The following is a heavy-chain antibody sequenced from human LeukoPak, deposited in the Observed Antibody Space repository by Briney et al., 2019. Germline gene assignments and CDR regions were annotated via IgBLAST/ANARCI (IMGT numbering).Heavy chain of an antibody. J-gene: IGHJ4*02. CDR2: IYSGDST. V-gene: IGHV3-53*05. D-gene: IGHD4-17*01. CDR1: GFTVSSNY. CDR3: AKGWSYDYGDSFDY. Sequence: PGRSLRLSCAASGFTVSSNYMSWVRQAPGKGLEWVSVIYSGDSTYYADSVKGRFTISRDNAKNTLYLQMNSLRAEDTALYYCAKGWSYDYGDSFDYWGQGTLVTVSS.